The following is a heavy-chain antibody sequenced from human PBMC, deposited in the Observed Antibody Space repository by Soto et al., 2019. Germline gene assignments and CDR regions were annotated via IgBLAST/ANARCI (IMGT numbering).Heavy chain of an antibody. V-gene: IGHV3-33*01. Sequence: QVQLVESGGGVVQPGRSLRLSCAASGFTFSSYGMPWVRQAPGTGLEWVAVIWYDGSNKYYADSVKGRFTISRDNSKNTLYLQMNSLRAEETAVYYCARSPSHYYYYMDVWGKGTTVTVSS. J-gene: IGHJ6*03. CDR1: GFTFSSYG. CDR3: ARSPSHYYYYMDV. CDR2: IWYDGSNK.